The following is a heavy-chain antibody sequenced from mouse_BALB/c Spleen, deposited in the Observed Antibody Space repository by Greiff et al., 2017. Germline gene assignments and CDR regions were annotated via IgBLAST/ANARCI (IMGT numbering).Heavy chain of an antibody. V-gene: IGHV5-17*02. CDR2: ISSGSSTI. Sequence: EVQLQESGGGLVQPGGSRKLSCAASGFTFSSFGMHWVRQAPEKGLEWVAYISSGSSTIYYADTVKGRFTISRDNPKNTLFLQMTSLRSEDTAMYYCARWDYFYAMDYWGQGTSVTVSS. D-gene: IGHD1-1*01. CDR1: GFTFSSFG. J-gene: IGHJ4*01. CDR3: ARWDYFYAMDY.